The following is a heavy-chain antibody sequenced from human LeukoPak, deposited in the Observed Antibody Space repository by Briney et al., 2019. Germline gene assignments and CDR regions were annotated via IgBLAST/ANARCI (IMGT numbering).Heavy chain of an antibody. D-gene: IGHD3-16*01. CDR2: ISYDGSNK. Sequence: PGRSLRLSCAASGFTFSSYAMHWVRQAPDKGLEWVAVISYDGSNKYYADSVKGRFTISRDNSKNTLYLQMNGLRAEDTAVYYCARDDWGFDYWGQGTLVTVSS. V-gene: IGHV3-30-3*01. J-gene: IGHJ4*02. CDR3: ARDDWGFDY. CDR1: GFTFSSYA.